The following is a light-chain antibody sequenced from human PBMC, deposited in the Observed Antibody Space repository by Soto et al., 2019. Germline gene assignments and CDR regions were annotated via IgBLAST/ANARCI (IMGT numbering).Light chain of an antibody. CDR1: QTVSSSY. CDR3: QQYGGSPPYT. Sequence: EIVLTQSPGTLSLSPGERVTLSFRASQTVSSSYLAWYQQKPAQAPRLLIYGASNTATGIPDMFSGSGSGTDLTLTISRLEPEDFAMYYCQQYGGSPPYTFGQGTKLEIK. CDR2: GAS. V-gene: IGKV3-20*01. J-gene: IGKJ2*01.